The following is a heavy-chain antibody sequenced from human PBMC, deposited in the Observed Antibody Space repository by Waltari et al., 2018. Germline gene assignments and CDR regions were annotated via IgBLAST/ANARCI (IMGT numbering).Heavy chain of an antibody. CDR1: GYTFTAHY. D-gene: IGHD6-19*01. Sequence: QVQLVQSGAEVKKPGASVKVSCKASGYTFTAHYMHWVRQAPGQGLEWMGRINTNSGGTNYAQKFQGRVTMTRDTSISTAYMELSRMRSDDTAVYYCARGQAAVARIGDYWGQGTLVTVSS. CDR3: ARGQAAVARIGDY. CDR2: INTNSGGT. V-gene: IGHV1-2*06. J-gene: IGHJ4*02.